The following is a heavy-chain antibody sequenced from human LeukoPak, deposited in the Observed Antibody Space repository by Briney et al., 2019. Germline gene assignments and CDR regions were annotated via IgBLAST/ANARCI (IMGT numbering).Heavy chain of an antibody. J-gene: IGHJ4*02. CDR3: ARPLPGYSSGWYEY. D-gene: IGHD6-19*01. CDR2: INPSGGST. V-gene: IGHV1-46*01. CDR1: GYTFTSYY. Sequence: GASVKVSCKASGYTFTSYYMHWVRQAPGQGLEWMGIINPSGGSTSYAQKFQGRVTMTRDTSISTAYMELSRPRSDDTAVYYCARPLPGYSSGWYEYWGQGTLVTVSS.